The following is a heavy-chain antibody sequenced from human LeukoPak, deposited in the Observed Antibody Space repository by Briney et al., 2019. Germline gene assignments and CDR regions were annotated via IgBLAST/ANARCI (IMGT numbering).Heavy chain of an antibody. D-gene: IGHD6-19*01. CDR1: GGSFSGYY. V-gene: IGHV4-34*01. CDR3: ARRYSSGWPFDY. J-gene: IGHJ4*02. Sequence: SETLSLTCAVYGGSFSGYYWSRIRQPPGKGLEWIGEINHSGSTNYNPSLKSRVTISVDTSKNQFSLKLSSVTAADTAVYYCARRYSSGWPFDYWGQGTLVTVSS. CDR2: INHSGST.